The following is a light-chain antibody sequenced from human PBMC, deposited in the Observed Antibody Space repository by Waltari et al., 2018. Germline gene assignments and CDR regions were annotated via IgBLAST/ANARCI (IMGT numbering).Light chain of an antibody. J-gene: IGLJ1*01. V-gene: IGLV3-21*01. Sequence: SYVLTQPPSVSVAPGESARITCGGNNIGTTRVHWYQQKPGQAPVLVIYSDSDRPSGIPGRFSGANAGNTATLTISRVEAGDEADYYCQVWEISRDHYVFGSGTEVTVL. CDR1: NIGTTR. CDR2: SDS. CDR3: QVWEISRDHYV.